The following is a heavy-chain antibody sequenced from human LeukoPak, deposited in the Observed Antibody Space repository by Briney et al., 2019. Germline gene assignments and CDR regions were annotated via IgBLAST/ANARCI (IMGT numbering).Heavy chain of an antibody. J-gene: IGHJ6*02. CDR3: ARDYCSSTSCYTDYYYGMDV. Sequence: GASVKVSCKAPGGTFSSYAISWVRQAPGQGLEWMGRIIPIFGIANYAQKFQGRVTITADKSTSTAYMELSSLRSEDTAVYYCARDYCSSTSCYTDYYYGMDVWGQGTTVTVSS. CDR2: IIPIFGIA. CDR1: GGTFSSYA. D-gene: IGHD2-2*02. V-gene: IGHV1-69*04.